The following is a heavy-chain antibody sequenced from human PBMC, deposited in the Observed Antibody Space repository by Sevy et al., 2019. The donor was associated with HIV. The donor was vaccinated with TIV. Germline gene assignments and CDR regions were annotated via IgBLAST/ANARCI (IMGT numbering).Heavy chain of an antibody. Sequence: GGSLRLSCAASGFTFSSHGMHWVRQAPGKGLEWVAVISYDGSKKYYGDSVKGRFTISRDNSKKTLNLEMNSLRPEDTAVYYCAKDRSLYYYYYGMDVWGQGTTVTVSS. CDR3: AKDRSLYYYYYGMDV. CDR2: ISYDGSKK. V-gene: IGHV3-30*18. J-gene: IGHJ6*02. CDR1: GFTFSSHG. D-gene: IGHD1-26*01.